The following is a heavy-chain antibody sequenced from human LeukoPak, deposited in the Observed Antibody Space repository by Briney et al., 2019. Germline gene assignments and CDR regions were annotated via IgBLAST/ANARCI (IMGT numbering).Heavy chain of an antibody. CDR3: ARDIGGSYYFHY. Sequence: SETLSLTCRVSGGSISNYYWSWIRQPPGKGLEWIGYSDYSGSTNYSPSLKSRVTISVDTSRKQFSLKLRSVTAADTAVYYCARDIGGSYYFHYWGQGTLVTVSS. CDR2: SDYSGST. V-gene: IGHV4-59*01. CDR1: GGSISNYY. D-gene: IGHD1-26*01. J-gene: IGHJ4*02.